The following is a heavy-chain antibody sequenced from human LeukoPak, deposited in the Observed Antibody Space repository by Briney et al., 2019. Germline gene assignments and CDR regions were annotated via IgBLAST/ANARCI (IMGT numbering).Heavy chain of an antibody. J-gene: IGHJ4*02. V-gene: IGHV3-23*01. CDR1: GFTFSSYA. Sequence: GSLKLSCAASGFTFSSYAMSWVRQAPGKGLEWVSAISGSGGSTYYADSVKGRFTISRDNSKNTLYLQMNSLRAEDTAVYYCASHPAVAGKYYFDYWGQGTLVTVSS. D-gene: IGHD6-19*01. CDR2: ISGSGGST. CDR3: ASHPAVAGKYYFDY.